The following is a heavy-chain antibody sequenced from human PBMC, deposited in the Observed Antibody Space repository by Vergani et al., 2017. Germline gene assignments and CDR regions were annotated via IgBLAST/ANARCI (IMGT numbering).Heavy chain of an antibody. V-gene: IGHV1-2*06. CDR1: GYTFTGYY. J-gene: IGHJ4*02. D-gene: IGHD2-2*01. CDR3: ARGSDSVVVPAAKYYFDC. Sequence: QVQLVQSGAEVKKPGASVKVSCQASGYTFTGYYMHWVRPAPGQGLEWMGRINPNSGGTNYAQKFQGRVTMTRDTSISTAYMELSRLRSDDTAVYYCARGSDSVVVPAAKYYFDCWGQGTLVTVS. CDR2: INPNSGGT.